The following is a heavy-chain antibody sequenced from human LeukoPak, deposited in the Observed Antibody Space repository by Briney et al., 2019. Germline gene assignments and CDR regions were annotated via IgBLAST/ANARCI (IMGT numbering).Heavy chain of an antibody. CDR2: IKKDGSEK. CDR1: GFTLSDYY. J-gene: IGHJ4*02. Sequence: GRSLRLSCAASGFTLSDYYMRWIRQAPGKGQEWVAKIKKDGSEKDYVDSVKGRFTISRDNDKGSLYLQLNSLRVEDTAIYYCARGFQSGGSPVWGQGTLVTVSS. CDR3: ARGFQSGGSPV. V-gene: IGHV3-7*01. D-gene: IGHD2-15*01.